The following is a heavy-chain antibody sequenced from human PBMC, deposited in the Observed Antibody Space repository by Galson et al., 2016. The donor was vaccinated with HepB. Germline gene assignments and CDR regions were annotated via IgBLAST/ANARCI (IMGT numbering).Heavy chain of an antibody. CDR2: ISGSGGST. CDR3: AKVLSTYYYGMDV. J-gene: IGHJ6*02. Sequence: SLRLSCAASGFTFTRYAMSWVRQAPGKGLEWVSSISGSGGSTYHADSVKGRFTISRDNSKNTLFLQMNSLRAEDTAVYCCAKVLSTYYYGMDVWGHGTTVTVSS. CDR1: GFTFTRYA. V-gene: IGHV3-23*01.